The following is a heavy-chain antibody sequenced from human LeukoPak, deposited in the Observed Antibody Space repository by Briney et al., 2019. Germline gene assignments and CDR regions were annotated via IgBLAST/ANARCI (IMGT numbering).Heavy chain of an antibody. CDR3: AKPRGDYYDSSGYYYAFDY. J-gene: IGHJ4*02. D-gene: IGHD3-22*01. CDR1: GFTFSSYA. CDR2: ISGSGGST. V-gene: IGHV3-23*01. Sequence: QPGGSLRLSCAASGFTFSSYAMSWVRQAPRKGLEWVSAISGSGGSTYYADYVKCRFTISRDNSKNTLYLQMNSLRAEDTAVYYCAKPRGDYYDSSGYYYAFDYWGQGTLVTVSS.